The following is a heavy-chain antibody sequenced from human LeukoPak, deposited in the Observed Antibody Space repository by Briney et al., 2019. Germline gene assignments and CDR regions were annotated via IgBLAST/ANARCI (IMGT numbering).Heavy chain of an antibody. CDR2: ISGNGDRT. CDR1: GFTFSSYV. CDR3: AKDGGGSSERGDLDY. D-gene: IGHD6-6*01. V-gene: IGHV3-23*01. Sequence: PGGSLRLSCAASGFTFSSYVMNWVRQAQGKGLEWVSTISGNGDRTYYADSVKGRFTISRDNSKNTLYLQMYSLRAEDTAVYYCAKDGGGSSERGDLDYWGQGTLVTVSS. J-gene: IGHJ4*02.